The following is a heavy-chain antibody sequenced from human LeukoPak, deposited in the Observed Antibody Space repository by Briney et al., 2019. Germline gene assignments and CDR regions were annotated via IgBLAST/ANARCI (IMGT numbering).Heavy chain of an antibody. J-gene: IGHJ4*02. CDR2: INPNNGGT. D-gene: IGHD6-19*01. V-gene: IGHV1-2*02. CDR3: ARDPYSSGWYPVY. CDR1: GYTFSDYY. Sequence: ASVKVSCKASGYTFSDYYIHWVRQAPGQGLEWMGWINPNNGGTNYAQKLQGRVTVTRDTSISTAYMELSRLTSDDTAVYFCARDPYSSGWYPVYWGQGTLVTVSS.